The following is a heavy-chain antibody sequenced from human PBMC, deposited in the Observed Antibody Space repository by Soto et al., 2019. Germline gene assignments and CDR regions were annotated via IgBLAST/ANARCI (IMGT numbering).Heavy chain of an antibody. CDR3: AKARLRWGYCNDGSCYSATDY. Sequence: EVQLVESGGGLVQPGRSLRLSCAASGFTFDDYAMHWVRQVPGKGLEWVAGISRNSGSIGYADSVKGRFTISRDNAKNSLYLQMNSLRAEDTALYYCAKARLRWGYCNDGSCYSATDYWGQGILVSVSS. J-gene: IGHJ4*02. CDR2: ISRNSGSI. CDR1: GFTFDDYA. D-gene: IGHD2-15*01. V-gene: IGHV3-9*01.